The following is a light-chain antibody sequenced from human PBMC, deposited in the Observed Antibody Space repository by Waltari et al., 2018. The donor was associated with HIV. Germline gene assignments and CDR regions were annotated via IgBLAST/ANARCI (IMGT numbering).Light chain of an antibody. V-gene: IGLV2-8*01. CDR1: SSDIGLYNF. Sequence: QSALTQPPSASGSPGQSVTISCAGTSSDIGLYNFVSWYQHHPGKAPKLMISEVSRRPPGRPVRFSGGKAGSTASLTVSGLQAEDDAAYYCFYDSGSNYLLFDGGTKLTVV. J-gene: IGLJ2*01. CDR2: EVS. CDR3: FYDSGSNYLL.